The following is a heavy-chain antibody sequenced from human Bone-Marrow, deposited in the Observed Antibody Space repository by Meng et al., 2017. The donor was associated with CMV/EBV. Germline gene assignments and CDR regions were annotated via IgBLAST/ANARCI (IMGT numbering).Heavy chain of an antibody. Sequence: GGSLRLSCAASGFTFSSYGMHWVRQAPGKGLEWVAFIRYDGSNKYYADSVKGRFTISRDNSKNTLYLQMNSLRAEDTAVYYCAKVASYAHAFDIWGQGTMVTVSS. CDR1: GFTFSSYG. CDR2: IRYDGSNK. J-gene: IGHJ3*02. CDR3: AKVASYAHAFDI. V-gene: IGHV3-30*02. D-gene: IGHD2/OR15-2a*01.